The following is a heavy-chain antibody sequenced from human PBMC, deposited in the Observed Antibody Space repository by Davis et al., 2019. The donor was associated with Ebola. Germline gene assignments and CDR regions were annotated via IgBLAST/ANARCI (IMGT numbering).Heavy chain of an antibody. CDR3: ARVLVPNWFDP. D-gene: IGHD2-8*02. Sequence: AASVKVSCKASGYTFTSYAMHWVRQAPGQRLEWMGWINAGNGNTKYSQKFQGRVTMTRNTSISTAYMELSSLRSEDTAVYYCARVLVPNWFDPWGQGTLVTVSS. CDR1: GYTFTSYA. J-gene: IGHJ5*02. CDR2: INAGNGNT. V-gene: IGHV1-3*01.